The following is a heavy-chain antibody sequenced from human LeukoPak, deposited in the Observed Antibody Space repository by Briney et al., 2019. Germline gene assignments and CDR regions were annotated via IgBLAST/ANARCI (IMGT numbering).Heavy chain of an antibody. V-gene: IGHV5-51*01. Sequence: GESLKISCKGSGYSFASYWIGWVRQMPGKGLEWMGIIYLGDSDTRYSPSFQGQATISADKSIRTAYLQWSSLKASDTAMYYCAICGADCSYFDYWGQGTLVTVSS. CDR3: AICGADCSYFDY. D-gene: IGHD2-21*02. CDR1: GYSFASYW. J-gene: IGHJ4*02. CDR2: IYLGDSDT.